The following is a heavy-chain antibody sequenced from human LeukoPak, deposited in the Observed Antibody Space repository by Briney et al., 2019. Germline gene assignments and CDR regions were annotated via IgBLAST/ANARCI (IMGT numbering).Heavy chain of an antibody. D-gene: IGHD3-9*01. Sequence: GGSLRLSCAASGFTFSRFDMSWVRQAQGKGLEWVAGISGSGVNKYYADSVKRRFSISRDNSKNTVYLQMNSLRADDTAVYYCAKAGAYYDILTGYYPPLYDYYGMDVWGQGTTVTVSS. J-gene: IGHJ6*02. V-gene: IGHV3-23*01. CDR3: AKAGAYYDILTGYYPPLYDYYGMDV. CDR2: ISGSGVNK. CDR1: GFTFSRFD.